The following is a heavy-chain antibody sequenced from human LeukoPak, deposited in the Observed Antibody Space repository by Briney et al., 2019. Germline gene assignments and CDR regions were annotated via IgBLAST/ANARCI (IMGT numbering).Heavy chain of an antibody. Sequence: SSETLSLTCTVSGGSISSSSYYWGWIRQPPGKGLEWIGSIYYSGSTYYNPSLKSRVTISVDTSKNQFSLKLSSVTAADTAVYYCAEGVAAAGLDHWGQGTLVTVSS. CDR3: AEGVAAAGLDH. J-gene: IGHJ4*02. CDR2: IYYSGST. V-gene: IGHV4-39*01. CDR1: GGSISSSSYY. D-gene: IGHD6-13*01.